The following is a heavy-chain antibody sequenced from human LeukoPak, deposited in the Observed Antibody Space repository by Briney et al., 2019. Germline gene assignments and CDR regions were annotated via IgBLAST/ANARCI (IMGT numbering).Heavy chain of an antibody. D-gene: IGHD6-6*01. CDR2: IYYSGST. CDR1: GGSISSGDYY. Sequence: TPSETLSLTCTVSGGSISSGDYYWSWIRQPPGKGLEWIGYIYYSGSTYYNPSLKSRVTISVDTSKNQFSLKLSSVTAADTAVYYCARGREQLGDIDYWGQGALVTVSS. V-gene: IGHV4-30-4*08. CDR3: ARGREQLGDIDY. J-gene: IGHJ4*02.